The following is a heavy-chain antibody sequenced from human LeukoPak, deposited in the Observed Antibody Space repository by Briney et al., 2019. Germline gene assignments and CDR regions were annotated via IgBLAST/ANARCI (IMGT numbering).Heavy chain of an antibody. CDR2: IKQDGSEK. D-gene: IGHD6-13*01. CDR3: AKDIADSSSWDDAFDI. Sequence: GGSLRLSCAASGFTFSSYWMSWVRQAPGKGLEWVANIKQDGSEKYYVDSVKGRFTISRDNAKNSLYLQMNSLRAEDTAVYYCAKDIADSSSWDDAFDIWGQGTMVTVSS. CDR1: GFTFSSYW. J-gene: IGHJ3*02. V-gene: IGHV3-7*01.